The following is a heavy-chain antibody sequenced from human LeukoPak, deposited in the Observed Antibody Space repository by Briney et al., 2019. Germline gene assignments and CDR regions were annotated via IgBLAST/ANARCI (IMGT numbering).Heavy chain of an antibody. D-gene: IGHD3-10*01. Sequence: GESLKISCKGSGYSFTSYWIGWVRQMPGKGLEWMGIIYPGDSDTRYSPSFQGQVTISADKSISTAYLQWSSLKASDTAMYYCARHVYYYGSGSYFYYFDYWGQRTLVTVSS. CDR3: ARHVYYYGSGSYFYYFDY. V-gene: IGHV5-51*01. J-gene: IGHJ4*02. CDR2: IYPGDSDT. CDR1: GYSFTSYW.